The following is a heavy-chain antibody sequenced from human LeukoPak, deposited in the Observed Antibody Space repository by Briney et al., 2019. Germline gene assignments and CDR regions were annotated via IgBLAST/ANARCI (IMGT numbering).Heavy chain of an antibody. Sequence: PSETLSLTCTVSGSSISSGGYYWSWIRQPPGMGLEWIGYIYQSGSTYYNPSLRSRVTISVDTSKNQFSLKLTSVTAADTAVYYCATGAGSGWYYFDYWGQGTLVTVSS. CDR2: IYQSGST. J-gene: IGHJ4*02. CDR1: GSSISSGGYY. V-gene: IGHV4-30-2*01. D-gene: IGHD6-19*01. CDR3: ATGAGSGWYYFDY.